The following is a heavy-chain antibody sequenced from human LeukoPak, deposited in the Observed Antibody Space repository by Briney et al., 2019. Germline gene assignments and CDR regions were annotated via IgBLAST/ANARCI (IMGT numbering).Heavy chain of an antibody. CDR1: GFTFSRYS. J-gene: IGHJ4*02. Sequence: KTGGSLRLSCAASGFTFSRYSMNWVRQAPGKGLEWVSSISSSGSSIYYVDSVKGRFTISRDNAKNSLYLQINSLRAEDTAVYYCARGTAAAKIDYWGQGTLVTVSS. V-gene: IGHV3-21*01. D-gene: IGHD6-13*01. CDR2: ISSSGSSI. CDR3: ARGTAAAKIDY.